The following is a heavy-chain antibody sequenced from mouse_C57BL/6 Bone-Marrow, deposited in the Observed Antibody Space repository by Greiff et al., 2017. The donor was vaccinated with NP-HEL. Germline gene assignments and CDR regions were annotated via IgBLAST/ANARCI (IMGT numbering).Heavy chain of an antibody. CDR3: TRWRGYYWYFDV. Sequence: QVQLQQSGAELVRPGASVTLSCKASGYTFTDYEMHWVKQTPVHGLEWIGAIDPETGGTAYNQKFKGKAILTADKSSSTAYMELRSLTSEDSAVYYCTRWRGYYWYFDVWGTGTTVTVSS. D-gene: IGHD2-2*01. J-gene: IGHJ1*03. V-gene: IGHV1-15*01. CDR1: GYTFTDYE. CDR2: IDPETGGT.